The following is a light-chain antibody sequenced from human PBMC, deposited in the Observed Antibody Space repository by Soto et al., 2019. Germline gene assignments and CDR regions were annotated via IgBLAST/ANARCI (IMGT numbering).Light chain of an antibody. Sequence: QLVLTQPPSASASLGASVKLTCTLSSGHNRYAIAWHQQQPEKGPRYLMKLNSDGSHSKGDGIPDRFSGSSSGAERYLTISRLQSEDEADYSFQTWSNALRVFGGGTKLTVL. V-gene: IGLV4-69*01. CDR3: QTWSNALRV. J-gene: IGLJ3*02. CDR1: SGHNRYA. CDR2: LNSDGSH.